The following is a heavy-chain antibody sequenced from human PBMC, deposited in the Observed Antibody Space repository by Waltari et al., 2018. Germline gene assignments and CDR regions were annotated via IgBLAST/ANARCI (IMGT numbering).Heavy chain of an antibody. V-gene: IGHV4-39*07. CDR1: GGSISRSSYY. CDR3: ARDGGIAARPVDY. J-gene: IGHJ4*02. Sequence: QLQLQESGPGLVKPSETLSLTCTVSGGSISRSSYYWGWIRQPPGKGLEWIGSIYYSGSTYYNPSLKSRVTISVDTSKNQFSLKLSSVTAADTAVYYCARDGGIAARPVDYWGQGTLVTVSS. CDR2: IYYSGST. D-gene: IGHD6-6*01.